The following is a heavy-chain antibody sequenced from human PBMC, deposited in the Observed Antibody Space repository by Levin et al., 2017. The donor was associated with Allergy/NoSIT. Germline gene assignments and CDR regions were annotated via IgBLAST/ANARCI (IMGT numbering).Heavy chain of an antibody. D-gene: IGHD6-19*01. CDR1: SGSISTYY. CDR3: ARANSGWYHHDY. J-gene: IGHJ4*02. V-gene: IGHV4-59*01. CDR2: IYYSGST. Sequence: SETLSLTCSVSSGSISTYYWTWIRQPSGKGLEWIGYIYYSGSTYYNPSLKSRVTISVDTSKNQFSLKLSSVTAADTAVYYCARANSGWYHHDYWGQGTLVTVSS.